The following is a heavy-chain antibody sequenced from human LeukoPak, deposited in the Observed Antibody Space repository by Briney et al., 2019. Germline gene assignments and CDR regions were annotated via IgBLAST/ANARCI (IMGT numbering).Heavy chain of an antibody. CDR3: ARDSSGYSNFDY. Sequence: SETLSLTCTVSGGSISSSSYYWGWIRQPPGKGLEWIRSIYYSGSTYYNPSLKSRVTISVDTSKNQFSLKLSSVTAADTAVYYCARDSSGYSNFDYWGQGTLVTVSS. CDR2: IYYSGST. J-gene: IGHJ4*02. D-gene: IGHD3-22*01. CDR1: GGSISSSSYY. V-gene: IGHV4-39*07.